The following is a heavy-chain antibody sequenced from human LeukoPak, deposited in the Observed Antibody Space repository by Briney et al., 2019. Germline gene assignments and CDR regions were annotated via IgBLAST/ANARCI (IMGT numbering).Heavy chain of an antibody. CDR2: ISAYNGNT. D-gene: IGHD3-22*01. CDR1: GYTFTSYG. Sequence: ASVKVSCKASGYTFTSYGISWVRQAPGQGLEWMGWISAYNGNTNYAQRLQGRVTMTTDTSTSTAYMELRSLRSDDTAVYYCARLDYYDSSALGYFDYWGQGTLVTVSP. CDR3: ARLDYYDSSALGYFDY. V-gene: IGHV1-18*01. J-gene: IGHJ4*02.